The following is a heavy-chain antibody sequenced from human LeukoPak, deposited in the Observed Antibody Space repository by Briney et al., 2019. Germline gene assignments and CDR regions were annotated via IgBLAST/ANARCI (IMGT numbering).Heavy chain of an antibody. CDR1: GYTFTSYG. Sequence: GASVKVSCKASGYTFTSYGISWVRQAPGQGLEWMGWISAYNGNTNYAQKLQGRVTMTTDTSTSTAYMELWSLRSDDTAVYYCARGALFGVVPLPFDYWGQGTLVTVSS. D-gene: IGHD3-3*01. CDR3: ARGALFGVVPLPFDY. J-gene: IGHJ4*02. V-gene: IGHV1-18*01. CDR2: ISAYNGNT.